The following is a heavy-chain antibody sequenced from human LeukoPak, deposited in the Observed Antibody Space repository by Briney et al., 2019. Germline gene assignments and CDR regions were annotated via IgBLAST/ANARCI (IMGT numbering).Heavy chain of an antibody. CDR3: ARIYGSGSYYRGWFDP. CDR1: GGSLSGYY. D-gene: IGHD3-10*01. CDR2: INHSGST. V-gene: IGHV4-34*01. Sequence: SETLSLTCAVYGGSLSGYYWSWIRQPPGKGLEWIGEINHSGSTNYNPSLKSRVTISVDTSKNQFSLKLSSVTAADTAVYYCARIYGSGSYYRGWFDPWGQGTLVTVSS. J-gene: IGHJ5*02.